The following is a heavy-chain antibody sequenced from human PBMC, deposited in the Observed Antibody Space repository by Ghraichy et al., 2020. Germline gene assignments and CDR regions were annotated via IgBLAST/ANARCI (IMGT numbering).Heavy chain of an antibody. V-gene: IGHV1-24*01. CDR1: GYTLTELS. D-gene: IGHD4-17*01. J-gene: IGHJ4*02. Sequence: ASMKFSCKVSGYTLTELSMHWVRQAPGKGLEWMGGFDPEDGETIYAQKFQGRVTMTEDTSTDTAYMELSSLRSEDTAVYYCATGVFPTVQFDYWGQGTLVTVSS. CDR2: FDPEDGET. CDR3: ATGVFPTVQFDY.